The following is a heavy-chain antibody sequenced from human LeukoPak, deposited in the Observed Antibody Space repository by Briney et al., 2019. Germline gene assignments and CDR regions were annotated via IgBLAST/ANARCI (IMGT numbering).Heavy chain of an antibody. Sequence: ASVKVSCKASGYTFTSYDINWVRQATGQGLEWMGWMNPNSGNTGYAQKFQGRVTMTRNTSISTAYMELSSLRSEDTAVYYCARWRHHMGKNWFDPWGQGTLVTVSS. D-gene: IGHD1-14*01. V-gene: IGHV1-8*01. CDR2: MNPNSGNT. J-gene: IGHJ5*02. CDR1: GYTFTSYD. CDR3: ARWRHHMGKNWFDP.